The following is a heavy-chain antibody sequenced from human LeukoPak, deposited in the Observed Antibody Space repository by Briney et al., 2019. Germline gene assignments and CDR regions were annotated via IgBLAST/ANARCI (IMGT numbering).Heavy chain of an antibody. J-gene: IGHJ4*02. CDR3: ARLRRTSDSSGYYYSYDY. V-gene: IGHV3-21*01. CDR2: ITPTTSDI. CDR1: GLGFSSFS. D-gene: IGHD3-22*01. Sequence: GGSLRLSCAASGLGFSSFSFNWIRQAPGKGLEWVSSITPTTSDIYYADSVRGRFTISRENAKNSLYLQMNSLRAEDTAVYYCARLRRTSDSSGYYYSYDYWGQGTLVTVSS.